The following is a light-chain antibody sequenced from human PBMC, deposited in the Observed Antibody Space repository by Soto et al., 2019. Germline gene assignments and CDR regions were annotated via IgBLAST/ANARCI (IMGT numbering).Light chain of an antibody. V-gene: IGLV4-69*01. Sequence: QPVLTQSPSASASLGASVKLTCTLSSGHSNYAIAWHRQRPEKGPQYLMNLNSDGSHNKGDGIPDRFSGSSSGAERYLTISSLQSEDEADYYCQTWGTGIRVFGAGTKLTVL. CDR2: LNSDGSH. CDR1: SGHSNYA. J-gene: IGLJ2*01. CDR3: QTWGTGIRV.